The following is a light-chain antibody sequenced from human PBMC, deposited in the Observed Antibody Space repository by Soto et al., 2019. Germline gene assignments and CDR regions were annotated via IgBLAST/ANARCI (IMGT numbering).Light chain of an antibody. J-gene: IGLJ1*01. CDR2: DVS. CDR3: CSYAGSYSLYV. V-gene: IGLV2-11*01. CDR1: SSDAGGYNY. Sequence: QSALTQPRSVSGSPGQSVTISCTGTSSDAGGYNYVSWYQQHPGKAPKLMIYDVSKRPSGVPDRFSGSKSGNTASLTISGLQAEDEADCYCCSYAGSYSLYVFGTGTKVTVL.